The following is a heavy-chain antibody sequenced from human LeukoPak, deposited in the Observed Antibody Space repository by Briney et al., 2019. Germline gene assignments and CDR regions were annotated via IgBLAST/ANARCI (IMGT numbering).Heavy chain of an antibody. CDR2: ISWNSGSI. J-gene: IGHJ4*02. V-gene: IGHV3-9*01. CDR3: AKDIGYGGDSISGPFDY. D-gene: IGHD4-23*01. CDR1: GFTFDDYA. Sequence: GRSLRLSCAASGFTFDDYAMHWVRQAPGKGLEWVSGISWNSGSIGYADSVKGRFTISRDNAKNSLYLQMNSLRAEDTALYYCAKDIGYGGDSISGPFDYWGQGTLVTVSS.